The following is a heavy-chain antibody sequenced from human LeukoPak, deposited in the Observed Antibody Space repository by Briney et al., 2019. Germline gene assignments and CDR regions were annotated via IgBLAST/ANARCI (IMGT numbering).Heavy chain of an antibody. Sequence: PGGSLRLSCAASGFTFSSYWVHWVRQAPGKGLVWVSRINTDGGSTTYADSVKGRFTISRDNAKNTLYLQMNSLRAEDTAVYYCARALLAPYYFDYWGQGALVTVSS. CDR3: ARALLAPYYFDY. V-gene: IGHV3-74*01. D-gene: IGHD2/OR15-2a*01. J-gene: IGHJ4*02. CDR1: GFTFSSYW. CDR2: INTDGGST.